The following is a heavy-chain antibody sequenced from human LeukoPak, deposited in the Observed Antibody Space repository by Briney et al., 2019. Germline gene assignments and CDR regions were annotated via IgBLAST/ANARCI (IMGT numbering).Heavy chain of an antibody. CDR1: VHTFTSYG. CDR2: ISAYNGNT. CDR3: ARGFGDYYDSSGYAY. Sequence: ASVKVSCKASVHTFTSYGISWVRQAPGQGPEWMGWISAYNGNTNYAQKLQCRVTMTTDTSTSTAYVELRSLRSDDSAVYYCARGFGDYYDSSGYAYWGQGTLVTVSS. J-gene: IGHJ4*02. V-gene: IGHV1-18*01. D-gene: IGHD3-22*01.